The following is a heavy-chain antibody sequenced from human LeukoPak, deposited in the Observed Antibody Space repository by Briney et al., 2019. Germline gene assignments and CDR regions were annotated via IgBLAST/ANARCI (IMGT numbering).Heavy chain of an antibody. CDR3: AKYSSGYDPYYFDY. Sequence: SETLSLTCTVSGGSISSSSYYWGWIRQPPGKGLEWIGGIYYSGTTYYNPSLKSRVTMSVDTSKNQFSLKLSSVIAADTAVYYCAKYSSGYDPYYFDYWGQGTLVTVSS. V-gene: IGHV4-39*07. J-gene: IGHJ4*02. D-gene: IGHD6-19*01. CDR1: GGSISSSSYY. CDR2: IYYSGTT.